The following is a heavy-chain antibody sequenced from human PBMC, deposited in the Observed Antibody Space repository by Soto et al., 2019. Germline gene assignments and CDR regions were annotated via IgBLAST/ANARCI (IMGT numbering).Heavy chain of an antibody. D-gene: IGHD1-1*01. CDR3: DRGRYVERHLLSFWVDP. V-gene: IGHV4-59*12. CDR2: IYYSGST. CDR1: GDSISSYY. Sequence: SETLSLTCTVSGDSISSYYWSWIRQPPGKGLEWIGYIYYSGSTYYNPSLKSRVTISADTLRNQVSLRLTSATAADTAVYFCDRGRYVERHLLSFWVDPWCPAILVSVS. J-gene: IGHJ5*02.